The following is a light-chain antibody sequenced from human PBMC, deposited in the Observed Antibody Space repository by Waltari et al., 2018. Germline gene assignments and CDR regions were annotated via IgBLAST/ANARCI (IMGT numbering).Light chain of an antibody. CDR1: KLGDKY. CDR2: QDT. J-gene: IGLJ2*01. Sequence: SYELTQPPSVSVSPGQTASITCSGDKLGDKYACWYQQRPGQSPVLVIYQDTKRPSGIPDRFSGSNSGNTATLTISGTQAMYEADYYCQAWDSSVVFGGGTKLTVL. CDR3: QAWDSSVV. V-gene: IGLV3-1*01.